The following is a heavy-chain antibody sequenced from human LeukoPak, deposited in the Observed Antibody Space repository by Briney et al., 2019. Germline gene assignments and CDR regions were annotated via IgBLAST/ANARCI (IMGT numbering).Heavy chain of an antibody. J-gene: IGHJ4*02. CDR1: GDSISRYC. CDR2: LCTSEST. CDR3: ARDEKAGDTSGYAPRFDF. V-gene: IGHV4-4*07. D-gene: IGHD3-22*01. Sequence: KPSETLSLTCTVSGDSISRYCWSWIRQPAGKGLEWLGRLCTSESTNYNPSLKSRVTMSVDTSDNQFSLNLSSVTAADTALYYCARDEKAGDTSGYAPRFDFWGQGALVTVSS.